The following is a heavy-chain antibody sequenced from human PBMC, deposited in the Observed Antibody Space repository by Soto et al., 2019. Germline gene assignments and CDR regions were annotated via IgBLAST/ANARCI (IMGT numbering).Heavy chain of an antibody. Sequence: GASVKVSCKASGYTFTSYGISWVRQAPGQGLEWMGWISAYNGNTNYAQKLQGRATLTTDTSTSTAYMELRSLRFDDTAVYYCARGVAVAGTVLFDSWGQGTLVTVSS. CDR3: ARGVAVAGTVLFDS. CDR2: ISAYNGNT. D-gene: IGHD6-19*01. V-gene: IGHV1-18*01. CDR1: GYTFTSYG. J-gene: IGHJ4*02.